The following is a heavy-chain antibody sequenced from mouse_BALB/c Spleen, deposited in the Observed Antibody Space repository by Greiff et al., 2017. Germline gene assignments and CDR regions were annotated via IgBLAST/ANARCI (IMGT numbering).Heavy chain of an antibody. D-gene: IGHD1-2*01. V-gene: IGHV14-3*02. CDR1: GFNIKDTY. CDR2: IDPANGNT. CDR3: APDYYGYAWFAY. Sequence: VQLKESGAELVKPGASVKLSCTASGFNIKDTYMHWVKQRPEQGLEWIGRIDPANGNTKYDPKFQGKATITADTSSNTAYLQLSSLTSEDTAVYYCAPDYYGYAWFAYWGQGTLVTVSA. J-gene: IGHJ3*01.